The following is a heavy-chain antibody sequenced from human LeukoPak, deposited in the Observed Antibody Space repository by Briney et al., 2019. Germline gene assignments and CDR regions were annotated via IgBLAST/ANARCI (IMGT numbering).Heavy chain of an antibody. D-gene: IGHD3-22*01. Sequence: SETLSLTCAVYGGSFSGYYWSWIRQPPGKGLEWIGEINHSGSTNYNPSLKSRVTISVDTSKNQFSLKLSSVTAADTAVYYCASDSSGYYYYYGMDVWGQGTTVTVSS. CDR1: GGSFSGYY. J-gene: IGHJ6*02. V-gene: IGHV4-34*01. CDR3: ASDSSGYYYYYGMDV. CDR2: INHSGST.